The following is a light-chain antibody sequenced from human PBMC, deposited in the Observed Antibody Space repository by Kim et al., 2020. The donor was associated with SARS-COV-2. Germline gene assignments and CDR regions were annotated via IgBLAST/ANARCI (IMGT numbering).Light chain of an antibody. CDR1: SSDVGGYDS. Sequence: QSALTQPDAVSGSPGQSITISCTGTSSDVGGYDSVSWYQQHAGKVPKAMIYDVNKRPSGVSNRFSGSKSGNTASLTISGLQTEDEADYYCSSYTGSRTLVFGGGTQLTVL. J-gene: IGLJ3*02. V-gene: IGLV2-14*01. CDR2: DVN. CDR3: SSYTGSRTLV.